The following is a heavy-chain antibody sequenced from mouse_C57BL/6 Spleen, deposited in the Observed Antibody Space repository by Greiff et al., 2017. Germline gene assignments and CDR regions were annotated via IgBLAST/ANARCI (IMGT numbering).Heavy chain of an antibody. CDR2: INYDGSST. CDR1: GFTFSDYY. D-gene: IGHD2-5*01. Sequence: EVKVEESEGGLVQPGSSMKLSCTASGFTFSDYYMAWVRQVPEKGLEWVANINYDGSSTYYLDSLKSRFIISRDNAKNILYLQMSSLKSEDTATYYCARAAYYSNTDAMDYWGQGTSVTVSS. CDR3: ARAAYYSNTDAMDY. V-gene: IGHV5-16*01. J-gene: IGHJ4*01.